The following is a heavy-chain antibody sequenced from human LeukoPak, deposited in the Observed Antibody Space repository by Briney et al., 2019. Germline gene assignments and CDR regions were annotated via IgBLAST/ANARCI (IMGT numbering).Heavy chain of an antibody. Sequence: SETLSLTCTVSGGSISSGSYYWSWIRQPAGKGLEWIGRIYTSGSTNYNPSLKSRVTISVDTSKNQFSLKLSSVTAADTAVYYCARHVAIFGVVVYFDYWGQGTLVTVSS. CDR2: IYTSGST. J-gene: IGHJ4*02. CDR1: GGSISSGSYY. CDR3: ARHVAIFGVVVYFDY. D-gene: IGHD3-3*01. V-gene: IGHV4-61*02.